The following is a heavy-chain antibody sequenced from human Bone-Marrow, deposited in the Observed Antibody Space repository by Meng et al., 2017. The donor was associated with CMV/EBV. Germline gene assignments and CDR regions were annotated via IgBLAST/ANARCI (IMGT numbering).Heavy chain of an antibody. CDR2: ISSSGSTI. CDR3: TRLNYDILTGYYLFDY. J-gene: IGHJ4*02. Sequence: GFTFSDYYMSWIRQAPGKGLEWVSYISSSGSTIYYADSVKGRFTISRDNAKNSLYLQMNSLRAEDTAVYYCTRLNYDILTGYYLFDYWGQGTLVTVSS. D-gene: IGHD3-9*01. CDR1: GFTFSDYY. V-gene: IGHV3-11*04.